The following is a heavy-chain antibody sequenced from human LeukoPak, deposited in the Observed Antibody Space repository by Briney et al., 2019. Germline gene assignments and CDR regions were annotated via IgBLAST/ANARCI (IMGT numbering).Heavy chain of an antibody. CDR2: IYTSGST. D-gene: IGHD5-24*01. V-gene: IGHV4-4*07. CDR3: ARCPYKMATIWESDCYYFDY. J-gene: IGHJ4*02. CDR1: GGSISSYY. Sequence: PSETLSLTCTVSGGSISSYYWSWIRQPAGKGLEWIGRIYTSGSTNYNPSLKSRVNISVDKSKNHFSLKLSSVTAADTAVHYCARCPYKMATIWESDCYYFDYWGQGTLVTVSS.